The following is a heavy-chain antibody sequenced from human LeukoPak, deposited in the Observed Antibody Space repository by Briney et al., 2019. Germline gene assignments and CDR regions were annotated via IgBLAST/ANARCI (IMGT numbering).Heavy chain of an antibody. V-gene: IGHV3-33*01. D-gene: IGHD3-22*01. J-gene: IGHJ4*02. Sequence: GRSPRLSCAASGFTFSSYGMHWVRQAPGKGLEWVAVIWYDGSNKYYADSVKGRFTISRDNSKNTLYLQMNSLRAEDTAVYYCARVYYDSSGYSDYWGQGTLVTVSS. CDR1: GFTFSSYG. CDR2: IWYDGSNK. CDR3: ARVYYDSSGYSDY.